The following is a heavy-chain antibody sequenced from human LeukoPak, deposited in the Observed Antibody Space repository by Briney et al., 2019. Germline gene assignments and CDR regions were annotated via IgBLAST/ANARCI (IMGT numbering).Heavy chain of an antibody. CDR3: AKTPGISVNGVDY. CDR2: ISAAAHST. V-gene: IGHV3-23*01. Sequence: GSLRLSCEASGFTFTSCAMTWVRQAPGKGLEWVSGISAAAHSTYYADSVKGRFTISRDNSKNTLYLQMDSLRAEDTAVYYCAKTPGISVNGVDYWGQGTLVTVSS. D-gene: IGHD6-19*01. CDR1: GFTFTSCA. J-gene: IGHJ4*02.